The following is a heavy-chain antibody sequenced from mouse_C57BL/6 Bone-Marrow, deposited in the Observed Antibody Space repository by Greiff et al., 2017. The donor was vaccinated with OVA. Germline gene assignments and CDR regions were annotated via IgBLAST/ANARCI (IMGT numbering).Heavy chain of an antibody. CDR3: ATSNAHFAY. CDR2: IWGDGST. V-gene: IGHV2-3*01. D-gene: IGHD2-5*01. CDR1: GFSLTSYG. J-gene: IGHJ3*01. Sequence: QVQLKESGPGLVAPSQSLSITCTVSGFSLTSYGVSWVRQPPGKGLEWLGVIWGDGSTNYHSALKSRMSISKDNSKSQVCIKLSSLQTDDTATYYCATSNAHFAYWGQGTLVTVSA.